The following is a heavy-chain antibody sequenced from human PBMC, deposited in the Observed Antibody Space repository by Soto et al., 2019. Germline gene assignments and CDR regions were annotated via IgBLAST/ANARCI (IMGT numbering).Heavy chain of an antibody. CDR3: AMLTTVTPDYYYYGMDV. J-gene: IGHJ6*02. CDR2: ISGSGGST. Sequence: EVQLLESGGGLVQPGGSLRLSCAASGFTFSSYAMSWVRQAPGQGLEWVSAISGSGGSTYYADSVKGRFTISRDNSKNTLYLQMNSLRAEDTAVYYCAMLTTVTPDYYYYGMDVWGQGTTVTVSS. V-gene: IGHV3-23*01. D-gene: IGHD4-17*01. CDR1: GFTFSSYA.